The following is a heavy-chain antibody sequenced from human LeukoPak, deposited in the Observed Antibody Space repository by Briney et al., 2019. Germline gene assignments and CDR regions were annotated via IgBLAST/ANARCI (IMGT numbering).Heavy chain of an antibody. CDR3: ARGTPYSYYMDV. J-gene: IGHJ6*03. CDR1: GYTFTDYF. Sequence: ASVKVSCKTSGYTFTDYFIHWVRQAPGQGLEWMGWIYPNSGGTNYAQKFQGRVTMTRDTSIGTAFMELSSLRSDDTAVYYCARGTPYSYYMDVWGKGTTVTVSS. CDR2: IYPNSGGT. V-gene: IGHV1-2*02.